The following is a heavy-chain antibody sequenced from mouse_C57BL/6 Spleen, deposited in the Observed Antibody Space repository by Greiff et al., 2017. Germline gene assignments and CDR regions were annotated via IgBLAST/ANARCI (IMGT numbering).Heavy chain of an antibody. CDR3: ARESGTGYFDV. CDR2: ISYDGSN. V-gene: IGHV3-6*01. CDR1: GYSITSGYY. D-gene: IGHD4-1*01. Sequence: VQLKESGPGLVKPSQSLSLTCSVTGYSITSGYYWNWIRQFPGNKLEWMGYISYDGSNNYNPSLKNRISITRDTSKNQFFLKLNSVTTEDTATYYCARESGTGYFDVWGTGTTVTVSS. J-gene: IGHJ1*03.